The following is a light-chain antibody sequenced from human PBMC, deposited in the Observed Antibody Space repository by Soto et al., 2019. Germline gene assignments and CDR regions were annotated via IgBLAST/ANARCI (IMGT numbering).Light chain of an antibody. V-gene: IGKV1-5*03. CDR3: QQYNSYSGT. Sequence: DIQMTQSPSTLSASVGDRVTITCRASESISSWLAWYQQKPGKAPKLLIYKASSLESGVPSRFSGSGSGTEFNLTISSLQPDDFANYYCQQYNSYSGTFGQGTKV. CDR1: ESISSW. CDR2: KAS. J-gene: IGKJ1*01.